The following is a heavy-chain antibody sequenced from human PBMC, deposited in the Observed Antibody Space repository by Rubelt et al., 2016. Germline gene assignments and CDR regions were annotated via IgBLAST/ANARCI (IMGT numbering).Heavy chain of an antibody. V-gene: IGHV4-34*01. CDR2: INHSGST. CDR1: GGSFSGYY. Sequence: QVQLQQWGAGLLKPSETLSLTCAVYGGSFSGYYWSWIRQPPGKGLEWIGEINHSGSTNYNPSLKSRVTISVDTSKNQFSRTLSSVTAADTAVYYCAGSVGGSLLEYWGQGTLVTVSS. J-gene: IGHJ4*02. CDR3: AGSVGGSLLEY. D-gene: IGHD1-26*01.